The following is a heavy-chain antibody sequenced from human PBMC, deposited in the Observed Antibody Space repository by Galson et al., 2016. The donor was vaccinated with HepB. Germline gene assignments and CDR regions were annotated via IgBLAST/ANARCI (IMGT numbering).Heavy chain of an antibody. CDR1: GFSLNTSGVA. V-gene: IGHV2-5*02. Sequence: PALVKPTQTLTLTCSFSGFSLNTSGVAVGWIRQPPGKALEWLALIYWDDDKRYSPSLNSRLTITTDTSRNQVVLTMTNMDPVDTATYYCAPTGADHDASGSYYNTGGFDPWGQGTLVTVSS. J-gene: IGHJ5*02. CDR3: APTGADHDASGSYYNTGGFDP. CDR2: IYWDDDK. D-gene: IGHD3-10*01.